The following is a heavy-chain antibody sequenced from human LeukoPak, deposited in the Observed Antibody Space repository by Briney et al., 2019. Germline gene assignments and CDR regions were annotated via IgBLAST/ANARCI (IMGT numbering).Heavy chain of an antibody. Sequence: QPGGSLRLSCAASGFTFSSYGMSWVRQAPGKGLEWVSAISGSGGSTYYADSVKGRFTISRDNSKNTLYLQMNSLRAEDTAVYYCAKDRGFRAALIYSGSHWGQGTLVTVSS. V-gene: IGHV3-23*01. CDR3: AKDRGFRAALIYSGSH. D-gene: IGHD1-26*01. J-gene: IGHJ4*02. CDR1: GFTFSSYG. CDR2: ISGSGGST.